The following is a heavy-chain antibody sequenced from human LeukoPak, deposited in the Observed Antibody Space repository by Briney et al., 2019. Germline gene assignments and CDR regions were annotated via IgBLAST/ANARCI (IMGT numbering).Heavy chain of an antibody. D-gene: IGHD4-17*01. CDR3: ARRTATVTSFDY. CDR1: EYSFTSYW. CDR2: IYPGDSDT. J-gene: IGHJ4*02. Sequence: AESKKICSKASEYSFTSYWIGWVRQMPEKRLERMGIIYPGDSDTRYSPSFQGQVTISADKSISTAYLQWSSLKASDTAMYYCARRTATVTSFDYWGQGTLVTVSS. V-gene: IGHV5-51*01.